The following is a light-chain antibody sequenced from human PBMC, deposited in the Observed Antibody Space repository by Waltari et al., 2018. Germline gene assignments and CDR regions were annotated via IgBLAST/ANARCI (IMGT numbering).Light chain of an antibody. J-gene: IGLJ3*02. Sequence: QSALTQPRSVSGSPGQSGTISCTGTRSDVGGSHYVSWYQQHPGKAPKLMIYDVSKRPSGVPDRFSGSKSGNTASLTISGLQAEDEADYYCCSYAGSYSWVFGGGTKLTVL. CDR3: CSYAGSYSWV. CDR1: RSDVGGSHY. V-gene: IGLV2-11*01. CDR2: DVS.